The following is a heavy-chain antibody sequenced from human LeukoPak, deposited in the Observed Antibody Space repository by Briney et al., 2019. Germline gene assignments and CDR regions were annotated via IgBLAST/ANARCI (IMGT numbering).Heavy chain of an antibody. J-gene: IGHJ3*01. Sequence: GGSLRLSCAASGLTFNTYSMNWVRQAPGKGLEWVSSISRASNYIYYADSVKGRFTISRDNAKNSLYLQMNSLRADDTAVYYCARGDSTMVRGAFDVWGQGTMVSVSS. V-gene: IGHV3-21*01. D-gene: IGHD3-10*01. CDR2: ISRASNYI. CDR3: ARGDSTMVRGAFDV. CDR1: GLTFNTYS.